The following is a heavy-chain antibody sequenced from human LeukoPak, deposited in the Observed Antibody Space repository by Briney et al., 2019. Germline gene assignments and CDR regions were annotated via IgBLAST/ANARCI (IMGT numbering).Heavy chain of an antibody. CDR3: ATQIICRGGTCYSSYHYYAMDV. V-gene: IGHV1-2*02. CDR1: GYTFTGYY. Sequence: ASVKVSCKASGYTFTGYYIHWVRQAPGQGLEWMGWINPNSGGTNSAQKFQGRGTMTRDTSISTAYMELSRLRSDDTAVYYCATQIICRGGTCYSSYHYYAMDVWGQGTTVTVSS. D-gene: IGHD2-15*01. CDR2: INPNSGGT. J-gene: IGHJ6*02.